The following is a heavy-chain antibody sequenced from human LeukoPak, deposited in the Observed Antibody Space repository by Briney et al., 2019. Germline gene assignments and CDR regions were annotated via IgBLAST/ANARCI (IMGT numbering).Heavy chain of an antibody. CDR3: ARGGGDYDFDY. CDR2: IYYSGST. J-gene: IGHJ4*02. D-gene: IGHD4-17*01. Sequence: TSETQSLTCTVSGGSISSYYWSWIRQPPGKGLEWIGYIYYSGSTNYYPSLKSRVTISVDTSKNQFALKLSSVTAADTAVYYCARGGGDYDFDYWGQGTLVTVSS. CDR1: GGSISSYY. V-gene: IGHV4-59*01.